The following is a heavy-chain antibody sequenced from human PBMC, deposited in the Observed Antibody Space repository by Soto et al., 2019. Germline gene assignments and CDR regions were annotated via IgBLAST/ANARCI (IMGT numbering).Heavy chain of an antibody. V-gene: IGHV1-18*01. CDR2: ISAYNGNT. Sequence: ASVKVSCKASGYTFTSYGISWVRQAPGQGLEWMGWISAYNGNTNYAQKLQGRVTMTTDTSTSTAYMELRSLRSDDTAVYYCARLVAGSETNWFDPWGQGTLVTVSS. D-gene: IGHD6-19*01. CDR1: GYTFTSYG. J-gene: IGHJ5*02. CDR3: ARLVAGSETNWFDP.